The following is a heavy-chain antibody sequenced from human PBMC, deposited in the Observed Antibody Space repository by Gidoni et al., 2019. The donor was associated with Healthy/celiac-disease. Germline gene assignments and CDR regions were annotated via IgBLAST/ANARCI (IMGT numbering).Heavy chain of an antibody. V-gene: IGHV1-18*01. CDR2: ISAYNGNT. Sequence: QVQLVQSGAEVKKPGASVKVSCKASGYTFTSYGISWVRQAPGQGLEWMGWISAYNGNTNYAQKLQGRVTMTTDTSTSTAYMELRSLRSDDTAVYYCARANYYDFWSGWVTYFDYWGQGTLVTVSS. CDR1: GYTFTSYG. D-gene: IGHD3-3*01. CDR3: ARANYYDFWSGWVTYFDY. J-gene: IGHJ4*02.